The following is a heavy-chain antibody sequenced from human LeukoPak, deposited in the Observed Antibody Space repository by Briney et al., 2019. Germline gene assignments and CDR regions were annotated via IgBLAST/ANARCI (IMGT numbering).Heavy chain of an antibody. J-gene: IGHJ5*02. Sequence: SETLSLTCTVSGGSFSIYYWSWIRQPAGKGLEYIGRIYTSGSTNYNPSLKSRVTMSVDTSKSQFSLKLSSVTAADTAVYYCARDPAAYGGTRNGWFDPWGQGTLVTVSS. CDR2: IYTSGST. CDR1: GGSFSIYY. V-gene: IGHV4-4*07. D-gene: IGHD4-23*01. CDR3: ARDPAAYGGTRNGWFDP.